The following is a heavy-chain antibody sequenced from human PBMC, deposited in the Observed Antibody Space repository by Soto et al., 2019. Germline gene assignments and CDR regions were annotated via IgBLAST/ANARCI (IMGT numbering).Heavy chain of an antibody. CDR2: ISWNSGSI. Sequence: EVQLVESGGGLVQPGRSLRLSCAASGFTFDEYAMHWVRQAPGKGLEWVSGISWNSGSIGYADSVKGRFTISRDNAKNSLYLQMHSLRAEATALYYCAKVSNRSSWRYYYYMDVWGKGTTVTVSS. V-gene: IGHV3-9*01. J-gene: IGHJ6*03. CDR1: GFTFDEYA. CDR3: AKVSNRSSWRYYYYMDV. D-gene: IGHD5-12*01.